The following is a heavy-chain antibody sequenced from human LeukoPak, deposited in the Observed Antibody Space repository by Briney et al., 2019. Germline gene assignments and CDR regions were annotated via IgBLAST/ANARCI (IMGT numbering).Heavy chain of an antibody. CDR1: GFTFSSYG. Sequence: GGSLRLSCAASGFTFSSYGMHWVRQAPGKGLEWVAVISYDGSNKYYADSVKGRFTISRDNSKNTLYLQMNSLRAEDTAVYYCAKGSHYYDSSGPPANWGQGTLVTVSS. CDR3: AKGSHYYDSSGPPAN. V-gene: IGHV3-30*18. D-gene: IGHD3-22*01. J-gene: IGHJ4*02. CDR2: ISYDGSNK.